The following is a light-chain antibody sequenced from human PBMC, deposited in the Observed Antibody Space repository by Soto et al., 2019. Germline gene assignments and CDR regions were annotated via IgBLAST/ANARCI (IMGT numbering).Light chain of an antibody. J-gene: IGKJ2*01. V-gene: IGKV3-20*01. Sequence: EIVLTQSPGTLXLSPXEXXTXSCRASQSVSSNYLAWYQQKPGQAPRLLIYGASSRATGIPDRFSGSGSGTDFTLTISRLEPEDFAVYYCQHYGRSAYTFGQGTTLEIK. CDR1: QSVSSNY. CDR2: GAS. CDR3: QHYGRSAYT.